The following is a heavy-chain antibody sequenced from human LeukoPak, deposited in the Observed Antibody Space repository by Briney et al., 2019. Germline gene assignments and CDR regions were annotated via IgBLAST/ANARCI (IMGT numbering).Heavy chain of an antibody. CDR3: ARVEQQLGYYYYYMDV. Sequence: GESLKISCKGSGYSFTIYWIGWVRQMPGKGLEWMGIIYPADSDTRYSPSFQGQVTISADKSISTAYLQWSSLKASDTAMYYCARVEQQLGYYYYYMDVWGKGTTVTVSS. CDR2: IYPADSDT. J-gene: IGHJ6*03. D-gene: IGHD6-13*01. V-gene: IGHV5-51*01. CDR1: GYSFTIYW.